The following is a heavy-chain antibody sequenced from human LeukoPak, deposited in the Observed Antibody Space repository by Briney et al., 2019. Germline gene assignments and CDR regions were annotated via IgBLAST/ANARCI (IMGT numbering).Heavy chain of an antibody. CDR2: INHSGST. J-gene: IGHJ4*02. CDR3: AGAGYSYGTGYYFDY. Sequence: SETLSLTCAVYGGSFSGYYWSWIRQPPGKGLEWIGEINHSGSTNYNPSLKSRVTISLDTSKSQFSLKLSSVTAADAAVYYCAGAGYSYGTGYYFDYWGQGALVTVSS. CDR1: GGSFSGYY. V-gene: IGHV4-34*01. D-gene: IGHD5-18*01.